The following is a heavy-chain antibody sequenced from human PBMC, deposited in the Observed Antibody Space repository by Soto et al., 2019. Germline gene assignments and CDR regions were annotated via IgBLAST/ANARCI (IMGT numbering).Heavy chain of an antibody. Sequence: QVQLVQSGAEVKKPGASVKVSCKASGYTFTSYGISWVRQAPGQGLEWMGWISAYNGNTNYAQKLQGRVTMTTDTSTSTAYMELRSLRSDDTAVYYCARDKERGYDYIWGSYRNDAFAIWGQGTMVTVSS. J-gene: IGHJ3*02. CDR1: GYTFTSYG. D-gene: IGHD3-16*02. CDR3: ARDKERGYDYIWGSYRNDAFAI. CDR2: ISAYNGNT. V-gene: IGHV1-18*01.